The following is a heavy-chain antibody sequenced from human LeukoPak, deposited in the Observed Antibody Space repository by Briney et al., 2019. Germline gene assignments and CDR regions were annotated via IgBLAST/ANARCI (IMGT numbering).Heavy chain of an antibody. CDR3: AREDYYDSGSIDY. J-gene: IGHJ4*02. V-gene: IGHV1-2*02. CDR1: GYTFTGYY. CDR2: INPNSGGT. D-gene: IGHD3-22*01. Sequence: ASVKVSCKASGYTFTGYYMHWVRQAPGQGLEWMGWINPNSGGTNYAQKFQGRVTMTRDTSISTAYMELSRLRSEDTAVYYCAREDYYDSGSIDYWGQGSLVTVSS.